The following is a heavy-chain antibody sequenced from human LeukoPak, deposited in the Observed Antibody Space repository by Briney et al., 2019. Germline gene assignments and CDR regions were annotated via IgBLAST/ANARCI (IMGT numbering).Heavy chain of an antibody. CDR3: ARGRPDYYDSSGYHLEY. D-gene: IGHD3-22*01. V-gene: IGHV4-34*01. J-gene: IGHJ4*02. Sequence: PSETLSLTCAVYGGSFSGYYWSWIRQPPGKGLEWIGEINHSGSTNYNPSLKSRVTISVDRSKNQFSLKLSSVTAADTAVYYCARGRPDYYDSSGYHLEYWGQGTLVTVSS. CDR1: GGSFSGYY. CDR2: INHSGST.